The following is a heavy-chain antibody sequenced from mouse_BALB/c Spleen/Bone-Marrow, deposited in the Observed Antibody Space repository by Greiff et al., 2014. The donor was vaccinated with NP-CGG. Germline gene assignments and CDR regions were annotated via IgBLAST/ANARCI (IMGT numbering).Heavy chain of an antibody. Sequence: QVQLQQSGAELVKPGASVKLSCKASGYTFTSYWMNCVKQRPGQGLEWIGEIDPSDDYINYNQKVKGKGTLTVDKSSSTAYMQLSSLTSEDSAFYYCARSRGLYDDWYFDVWGAGTTVTVSS. V-gene: IGHV1-69*02. CDR1: GYTFTSYW. CDR3: ARSRGLYDDWYFDV. D-gene: IGHD2-3*01. J-gene: IGHJ1*01. CDR2: IDPSDDYI.